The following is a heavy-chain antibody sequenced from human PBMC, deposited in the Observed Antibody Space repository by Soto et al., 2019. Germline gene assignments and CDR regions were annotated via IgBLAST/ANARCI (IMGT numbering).Heavy chain of an antibody. CDR2: IIGNGAAT. D-gene: IGHD1-1*01. Sequence: VQLLESGGGSVQPGGSLKLPGEASGFTFTNIPRGGAGRVQGKGRDWVSGIIGNGAATYYIDSVKGRFIISRDKIKNTVYLQMNSLRAEDTALYYCAKDWGTTGIGGWFDSWGQGTLVTVSS. J-gene: IGHJ5*01. V-gene: IGHV3-23*01. CDR3: AKDWGTTGIGGWFDS. CDR1: GFTFTNIP.